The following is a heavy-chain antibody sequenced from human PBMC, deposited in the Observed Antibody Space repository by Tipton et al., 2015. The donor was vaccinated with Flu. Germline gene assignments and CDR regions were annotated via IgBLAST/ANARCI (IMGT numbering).Heavy chain of an antibody. CDR2: ISWDGGST. J-gene: IGHJ4*02. CDR1: GFTFDDYA. V-gene: IGHV3-43D*03. CDR3: AKAPFGELFGHFDY. Sequence: GSLRLSCAASGFTFDDYAMHWVRQAPGKGLECVSLISWDGGSTYYADSVKGRFTISRDNSKNSLYLQMNSLRAEDTALYYCAKAPFGELFGHFDYWGQGTLVTVSP. D-gene: IGHD3-10*01.